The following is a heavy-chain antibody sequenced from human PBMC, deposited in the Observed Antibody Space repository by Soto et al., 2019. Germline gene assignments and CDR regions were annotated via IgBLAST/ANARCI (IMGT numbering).Heavy chain of an antibody. CDR1: GFSLSTHRVG. D-gene: IGHD6-6*01. CDR3: AHAPRPLLDDPFDI. J-gene: IGHJ3*02. V-gene: IGHV2-5*02. Sequence: QITLKESGPTLVKPTQTLTLTCTFSGFSLSTHRVGVGWIRQPPGKALQWVALIYHDDDKRYSPSLKNRVTITKDTSNNQVVLTMTNMYPVDTATYFCAHAPRPLLDDPFDIWGQGTMVTVSS. CDR2: IYHDDDK.